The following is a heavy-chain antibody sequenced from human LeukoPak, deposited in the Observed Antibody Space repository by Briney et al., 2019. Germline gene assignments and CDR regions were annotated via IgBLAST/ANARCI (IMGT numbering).Heavy chain of an antibody. CDR1: GFTFSSYA. CDR2: ISGSGGST. J-gene: IGHJ3*02. V-gene: IGHV3-23*01. CDR3: AKPNHYDSSGYYYGDAFDI. D-gene: IGHD3-22*01. Sequence: GGSLRLSCAASGFTFSSYAMSWVRQAPGKGLEWVSAISGSGGSTYYADSVKGRFTISRDNSKNTLYLQMNSLRAEDTAVYYCAKPNHYDSSGYYYGDAFDIWGQGTMVTVSS.